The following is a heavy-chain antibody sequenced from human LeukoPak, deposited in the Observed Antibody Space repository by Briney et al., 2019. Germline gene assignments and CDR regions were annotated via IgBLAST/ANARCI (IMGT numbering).Heavy chain of an antibody. D-gene: IGHD1-26*01. V-gene: IGHV3-43D*03. CDR2: ISWDGGST. J-gene: IGHJ4*02. CDR3: AKGRGYSGASFDY. CDR1: GFTFDDYA. Sequence: GGSLRLSCAASGFTFDDYAMHWVRQAPGKGLEWVSLISWDGGSTYYADSVKGRFTISRDSSKNSLYLQMNSLRAEDTALYYCAKGRGYSGASFDYWGQGTLVTVSS.